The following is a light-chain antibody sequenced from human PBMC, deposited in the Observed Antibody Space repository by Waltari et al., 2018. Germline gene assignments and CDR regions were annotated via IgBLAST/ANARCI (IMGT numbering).Light chain of an antibody. J-gene: IGKJ4*01. Sequence: EIVLTQSPATLSLSPWERGTLSCRASQGVSSNLAWYQQKPGQAPRLLIYGASNRATGVPARFSGSGSGTDFTLTISSLEPEDFAVYYCQQRGTWPLTFGGGTKVEIK. CDR2: GAS. CDR1: QGVSSN. V-gene: IGKV3-11*01. CDR3: QQRGTWPLT.